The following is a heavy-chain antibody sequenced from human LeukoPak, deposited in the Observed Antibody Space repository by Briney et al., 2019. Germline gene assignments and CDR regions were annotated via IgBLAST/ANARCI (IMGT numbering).Heavy chain of an antibody. D-gene: IGHD1-1*01. CDR3: ARSQQLVRTFDS. V-gene: IGHV4-59*01. CDR2: ISFIGET. Sequence: PSETLSLTCTVSGDSISLYYWSWVRESPGEGLEWIGYISFIGETNYNPSLKSRVTISQDTSKNQLSLRLSSVTAADTAVYYCARSQQLVRTFDSWGQGTLVTVSS. CDR1: GDSISLYY. J-gene: IGHJ4*02.